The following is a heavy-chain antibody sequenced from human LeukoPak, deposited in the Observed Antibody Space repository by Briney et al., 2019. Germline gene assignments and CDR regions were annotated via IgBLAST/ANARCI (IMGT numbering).Heavy chain of an antibody. D-gene: IGHD4/OR15-4a*01. CDR3: ASPRYGVGAPY. J-gene: IGHJ4*02. Sequence: PGGSLRLSCAASGFTFNRYWMFWVRQAPGKGLEWVSRIDVDGSGIKYADSVRGRFTISRDNARNTLYLQMNSLRVGDTAVYYCASPRYGVGAPYWGQGTLVTVSS. CDR1: GFTFNRYW. V-gene: IGHV3-74*03. CDR2: IDVDGSGI.